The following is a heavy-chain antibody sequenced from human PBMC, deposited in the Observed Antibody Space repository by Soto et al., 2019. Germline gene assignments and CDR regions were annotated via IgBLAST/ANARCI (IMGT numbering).Heavy chain of an antibody. V-gene: IGHV1-18*01. Sequence: ASGKVSCKASVSTFTSYGISWVRQAPGQGLEWMGWISAYNGNTNYAQKLQGRVTMTTDTSTSTAYMELRSLRSDDTAVYYCARDNPALLTGTTDYYYYYGMDVWGQGTTVTVSS. D-gene: IGHD1-7*01. CDR2: ISAYNGNT. J-gene: IGHJ6*02. CDR3: ARDNPALLTGTTDYYYYYGMDV. CDR1: VSTFTSYG.